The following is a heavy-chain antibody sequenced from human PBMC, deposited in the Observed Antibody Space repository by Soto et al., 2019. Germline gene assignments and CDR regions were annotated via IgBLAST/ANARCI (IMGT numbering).Heavy chain of an antibody. V-gene: IGHV4-38-2*01. Sequence: PSETLSLTCAVSGYSISSGYYWGWIRQCPGKGLEWIATIVHSGSTYYNPSLTSRATISVDTSKNQFSLKLTSVTAADTAVYYCARADSAGRARYFDYWGQGSLVTVSS. CDR3: ARADSAGRARYFDY. CDR1: GYSISSGYY. D-gene: IGHD2-15*01. CDR2: IVHSGST. J-gene: IGHJ4*02.